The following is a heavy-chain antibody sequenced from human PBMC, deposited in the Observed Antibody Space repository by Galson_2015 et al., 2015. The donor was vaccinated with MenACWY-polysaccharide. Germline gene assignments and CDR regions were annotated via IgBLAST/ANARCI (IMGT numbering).Heavy chain of an antibody. Sequence: SVKVSCKASGYTFTSYGISWVRQAPGQGLEWMGWISAYNGNTNYAQKLQGRVTMTTDTSTSTAYMELRSLRSDDTAVYYCAVTPYCSSTGCENPPGYRGQGTLVTVSS. CDR2: ISAYNGNT. D-gene: IGHD2-2*01. CDR1: GYTFTSYG. V-gene: IGHV1-18*01. CDR3: AVTPYCSSTGCENPPGY. J-gene: IGHJ4*02.